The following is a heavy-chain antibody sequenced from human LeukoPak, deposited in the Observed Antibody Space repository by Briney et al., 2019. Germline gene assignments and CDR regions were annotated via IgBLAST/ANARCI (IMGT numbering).Heavy chain of an antibody. D-gene: IGHD2/OR15-2a*01. J-gene: IGHJ3*01. CDR2: IRQDESEK. CDR3: ARDRRIIAYDAFDL. CDR1: GFTFNKYW. V-gene: IGHV3-7*01. Sequence: GGSLRLSCAASGFTFNKYWMTWVRQAPGKGLEWVANIRQDESEKYYVDSVKGRFTISRDNAKNSLYLQMNSLRAEDTAVYYCARDRRIIAYDAFDLWGQGTMVTVSS.